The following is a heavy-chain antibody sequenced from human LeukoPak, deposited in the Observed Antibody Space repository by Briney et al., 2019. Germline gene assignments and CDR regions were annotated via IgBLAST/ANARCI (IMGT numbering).Heavy chain of an antibody. CDR2: ISSSSSYI. CDR1: GFTFSSYS. D-gene: IGHD3-22*01. CDR3: ARGRYYDSSGYNFDY. V-gene: IGHV3-21*01. J-gene: IGHJ4*02. Sequence: PGGSLRLSCAASGFTFSSYSVNWVRQAPGKGLEWVSSISSSSSYIYYADSVKGRFTISRDNAKNSLYLQTNSLRAEDTAVYYCARGRYYDSSGYNFDYWGQGTLVTVSS.